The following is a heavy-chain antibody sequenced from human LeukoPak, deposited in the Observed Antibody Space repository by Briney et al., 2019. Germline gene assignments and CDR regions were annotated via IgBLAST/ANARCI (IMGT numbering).Heavy chain of an antibody. D-gene: IGHD4-11*01. CDR3: ARYGSATVARFDY. CDR2: IYYSGST. Sequence: SETLSLTCTVSGGSISSYYWSWIRRPPGKGLEWIGYIYYSGSTNYNPSLKSRVTISVDTSKNQFSLKLSSVTAADTGVYYCARYGSATVARFDYWGQGILVTVSS. CDR1: GGSISSYY. J-gene: IGHJ4*02. V-gene: IGHV4-59*08.